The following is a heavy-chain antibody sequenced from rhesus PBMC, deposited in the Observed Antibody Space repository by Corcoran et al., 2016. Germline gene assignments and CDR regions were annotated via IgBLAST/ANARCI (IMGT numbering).Heavy chain of an antibody. D-gene: IGHD6-31*01. Sequence: QVQLVQSGAEVKQPGASVKVSCKASGYTFTSYGMNWVRQAHGQRLEWRGWINTDTGNPTYAQGFKERFTFSMDPSISTTYLQISSLKAEDTAVYYCARRAAAGTPPWPNFDYWGQGVLVTVSS. CDR1: GYTFTSYG. CDR3: ARRAAAGTPPWPNFDY. V-gene: IGHV7-114*01. J-gene: IGHJ4*01. CDR2: INTDTGNP.